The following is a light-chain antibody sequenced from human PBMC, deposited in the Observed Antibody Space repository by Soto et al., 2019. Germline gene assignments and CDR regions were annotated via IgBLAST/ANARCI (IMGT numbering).Light chain of an antibody. CDR2: GAS. CDR3: QQYGGSPLVT. Sequence: ETVLTQSPGTLSLSPGERATLSCRASQSISSGYLAWYQQRPGQAPRLLISGASNRATGIPDRFSGSGSGTDCTLTISRLEPEDFAVYYCQQYGGSPLVTFGGGTKVEI. CDR1: QSISSGY. V-gene: IGKV3-20*01. J-gene: IGKJ4*01.